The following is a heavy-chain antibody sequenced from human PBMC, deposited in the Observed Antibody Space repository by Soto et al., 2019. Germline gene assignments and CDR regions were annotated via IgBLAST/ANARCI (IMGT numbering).Heavy chain of an antibody. CDR2: ISYDGSNK. J-gene: IGHJ4*02. Sequence: PGGSLRLSCAASGFTFTPYGMHWVRQAPGKGLEWVAVISYDGSNKYYADSVKGRFTISRDNSKNTLYLQMNSLRAEDTALYYCAKGERVVAAYPTDYWGQGPLVTVSS. V-gene: IGHV3-30*18. CDR1: GFTFTPYG. D-gene: IGHD2-15*01. CDR3: AKGERVVAAYPTDY.